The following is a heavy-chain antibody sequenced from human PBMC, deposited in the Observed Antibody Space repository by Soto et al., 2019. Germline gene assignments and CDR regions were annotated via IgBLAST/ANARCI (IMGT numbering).Heavy chain of an antibody. CDR3: ARGAGTTRMKL. D-gene: IGHD1-7*01. Sequence: AAVKCSFKASGYTFTGYYMQWVRQAPGQVLDCIGGINPNSGGTNYAQNFQGRVTMTRDTSISTDYMELSRLTSDGKTVYYCARGAGTTRMKLWGQGTLVNVST. V-gene: IGHV1-2*02. J-gene: IGHJ4*02. CDR1: GYTFTGYY. CDR2: INPNSGGT.